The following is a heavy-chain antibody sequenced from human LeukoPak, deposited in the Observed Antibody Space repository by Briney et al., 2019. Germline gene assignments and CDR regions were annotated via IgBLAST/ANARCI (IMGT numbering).Heavy chain of an antibody. D-gene: IGHD3-10*01. CDR2: IRYDGSNK. CDR1: GFTFSSYG. Sequence: PGVSLRLSCAASGFTFSSYGMHWVRQAPGKGLEWVAFIRYDGSNKYYADSVKGRFTISRDNSKNTLYLQMNSLRAEDTAVYYCAKRSGTMVRGVIRHSMDVWGQGTTVTVSS. J-gene: IGHJ6*02. V-gene: IGHV3-30*02. CDR3: AKRSGTMVRGVIRHSMDV.